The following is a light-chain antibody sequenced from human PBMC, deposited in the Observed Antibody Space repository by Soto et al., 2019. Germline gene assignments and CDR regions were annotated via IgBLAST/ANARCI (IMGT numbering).Light chain of an antibody. Sequence: EIVLTQSPATMSLSPGERGTLSCRASQSIGNSLAWYQQKSGQKPRLLIYGASTRATGIPGRFSGSGSGTDFTLTIRSLEPQDSAVYYCHQRSNWPPFTFGGGTKVEIK. V-gene: IGKV3-11*01. CDR2: GAS. CDR1: QSIGNS. J-gene: IGKJ4*01. CDR3: HQRSNWPPFT.